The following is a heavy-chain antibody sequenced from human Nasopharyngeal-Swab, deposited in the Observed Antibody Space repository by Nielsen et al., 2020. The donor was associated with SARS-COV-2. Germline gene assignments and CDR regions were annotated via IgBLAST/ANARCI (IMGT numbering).Heavy chain of an antibody. CDR2: ISSSSSYT. D-gene: IGHD6-13*01. J-gene: IGHJ4*02. CDR3: AKGLRSSSWYEDY. Sequence: WIRQPPGKGLEWVSYISSSSSYTNYADSAKGRFTISRDNSKNTLYLQMNSLRAEDTAVYYCAKGLRSSSWYEDYWGQGTQVTVSS. V-gene: IGHV3-11*05.